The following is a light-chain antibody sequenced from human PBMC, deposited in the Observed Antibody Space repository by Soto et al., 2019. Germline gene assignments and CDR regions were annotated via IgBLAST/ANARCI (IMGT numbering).Light chain of an antibody. CDR2: AAS. CDR3: QQSFSPPPT. J-gene: IGKJ4*01. Sequence: DIQMTQSPSSLSASVGDRVTITCRASQSIANYLNWYQQKPGTAPKLLIFAASSLQSGVPSRLSGSGSGTDFTLTISSMQPEAFANYYCQQSFSPPPTFGGGTKVDIK. V-gene: IGKV1-39*01. CDR1: QSIANY.